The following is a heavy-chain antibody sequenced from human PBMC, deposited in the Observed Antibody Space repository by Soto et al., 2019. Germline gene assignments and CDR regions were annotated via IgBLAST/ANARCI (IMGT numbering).Heavy chain of an antibody. CDR1: GFTFSSYG. CDR2: ISYDGSNK. D-gene: IGHD6-19*01. J-gene: IGHJ6*02. V-gene: IGHV3-30*18. Sequence: QVQLVESGGGVVQPGRSLRLTCAASGFTFSSYGMHWVRQAPGKGLEWVAVISYDGSNKYYADSVKGRFTISRDNSKNTLYLQMNSLRAEDTAVYYCAKGSDGWYINDGMDVWGQGTTVTVSS. CDR3: AKGSDGWYINDGMDV.